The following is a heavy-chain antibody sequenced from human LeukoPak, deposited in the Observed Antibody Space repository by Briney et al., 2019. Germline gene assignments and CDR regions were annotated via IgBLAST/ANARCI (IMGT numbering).Heavy chain of an antibody. CDR3: ATAVPYYYDSSGYSSYGMDV. V-gene: IGHV3-21*01. Sequence: PGGSLRLSCAASGFTFSSYSMNWVRQAPGKGLEWVSSISSSSSYIYYADSVKGRFTIPRDNAKNSLYLQMNSLRAEDTAVYYCATAVPYYYDSSGYSSYGMDVWGQGTTVTVSS. CDR1: GFTFSSYS. CDR2: ISSSSSYI. D-gene: IGHD3-22*01. J-gene: IGHJ6*02.